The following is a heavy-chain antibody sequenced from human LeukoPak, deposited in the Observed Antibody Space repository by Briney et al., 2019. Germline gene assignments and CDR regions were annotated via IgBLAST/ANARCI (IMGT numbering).Heavy chain of an antibody. CDR3: ARGIPPHYDFRQYGMDV. V-gene: IGHV1-69*13. Sequence: ASVTVSCKASGGTFSSYAISWVRQAPGQGLEWMGGIIPIFGTANYAQKFQGRVTITANESTSTAYMELSSLRSEDTAVYYCARGIPPHYDFRQYGMDVWGQGTTVTVSS. CDR2: IIPIFGTA. CDR1: GGTFSSYA. J-gene: IGHJ6*02. D-gene: IGHD3-3*01.